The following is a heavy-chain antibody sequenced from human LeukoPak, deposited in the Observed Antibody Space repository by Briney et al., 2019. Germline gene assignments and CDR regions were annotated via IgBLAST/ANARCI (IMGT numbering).Heavy chain of an antibody. CDR2: IWYDGSNK. Sequence: GRSLRLSCAASGFPFSSYGMHWVRQVPGKGLQWVALIWYDGSNKFYADSVKGRFTISRDNSKNTLYPQMNSLRAEDTAVYYCARDRGAYCGGDCYFGYFDYWGQGTLVTVSS. D-gene: IGHD2-21*02. CDR1: GFPFSSYG. V-gene: IGHV3-33*01. J-gene: IGHJ4*02. CDR3: ARDRGAYCGGDCYFGYFDY.